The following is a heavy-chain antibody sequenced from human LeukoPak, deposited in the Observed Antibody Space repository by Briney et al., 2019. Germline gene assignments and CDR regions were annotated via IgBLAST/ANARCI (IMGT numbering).Heavy chain of an antibody. J-gene: IGHJ5*02. CDR2: IYYSGST. Sequence: SETLSLTCTVSGGSISSGGYYWSWIRQHPGKSLEWIGYIYYSGSTYYNPSLKSRVTISVDTSKNQFSLKLSSVTAADTAVYYCARDSVTMVRGVIRSSNWFDPWGQGTLVTVSS. CDR3: ARDSVTMVRGVIRSSNWFDP. V-gene: IGHV4-31*03. CDR1: GGSISSGGYY. D-gene: IGHD3-10*01.